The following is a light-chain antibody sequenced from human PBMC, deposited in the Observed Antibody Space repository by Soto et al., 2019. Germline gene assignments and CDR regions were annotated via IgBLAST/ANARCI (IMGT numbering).Light chain of an antibody. Sequence: QSVLTQPASVSGSPGQSITISCTGTSGDVGNYNLVSWYQQHPGKAPRLMIYEVNKWPSGVSNRLSGSKSGNTASLTISGLQAEEEADYYCCSYVGSSTSYVFGTGTKLTVL. V-gene: IGLV2-23*02. CDR1: SGDVGNYNL. J-gene: IGLJ1*01. CDR2: EVN. CDR3: CSYVGSSTSYV.